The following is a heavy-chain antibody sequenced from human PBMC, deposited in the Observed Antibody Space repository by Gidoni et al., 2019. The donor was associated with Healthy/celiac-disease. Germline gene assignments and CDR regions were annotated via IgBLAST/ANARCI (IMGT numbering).Heavy chain of an antibody. CDR1: GFTFSSYS. D-gene: IGHD6-6*01. J-gene: IGHJ6*02. CDR3: AGGRIAARPETYMDV. CDR2: ISSSSSTI. Sequence: EVQLVESGGGLVQPGGSLRLACAASGFTFSSYSMNWVRQAPGKGLVWVSYISSSSSTIYYADSVKGRFTISRDNAKNSLYLQMNSLRDEDTAVYYCAGGRIAARPETYMDVWGQGTTVTVSS. V-gene: IGHV3-48*02.